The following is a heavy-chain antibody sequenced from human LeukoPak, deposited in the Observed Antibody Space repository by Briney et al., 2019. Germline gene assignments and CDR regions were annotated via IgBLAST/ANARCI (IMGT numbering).Heavy chain of an antibody. V-gene: IGHV3-30*04. J-gene: IGHJ4*02. CDR1: GFSFSSYA. D-gene: IGHD3-10*01. CDR3: AKGWDRDVLLWFGELIS. Sequence: GGSLRLSCAASGFSFSSYAMHWVRQAPGKGLEWVAVISYDGSNKYYADSVKGRFTISRDNSKNTLYLQMNSLRAEDTAVYYCAKGWDRDVLLWFGELISWGQGTLVTVSS. CDR2: ISYDGSNK.